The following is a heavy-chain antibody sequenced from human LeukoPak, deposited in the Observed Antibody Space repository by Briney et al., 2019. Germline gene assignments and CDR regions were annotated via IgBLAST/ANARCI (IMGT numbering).Heavy chain of an antibody. CDR2: ISYDGSNK. J-gene: IGHJ4*02. V-gene: IGHV3-30-3*01. Sequence: GGSLRLSCAASGFTFSSYAMHWVRQAPGKGLEWVAVISYDGSNKYYADSVKGRFTISRDNSKNTLYLQMNSLRAEDTAVYYCARGADYYDNSGYPFDYWGQGTLVTVSS. CDR1: GFTFSSYA. D-gene: IGHD3-22*01. CDR3: ARGADYYDNSGYPFDY.